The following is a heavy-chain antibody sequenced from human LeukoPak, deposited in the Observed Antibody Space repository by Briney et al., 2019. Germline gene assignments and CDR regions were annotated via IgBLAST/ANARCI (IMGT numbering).Heavy chain of an antibody. CDR3: ARVGYGDESIDY. V-gene: IGHV3-7*05. CDR2: IKPDGSEN. CDR1: GFIFSRYW. Sequence: GGTLRLSCAASGFIFSRYWMTWVRQAPGKGLEWVANIKPDGSENKYVDSVKGRFTISRDNAKNSLYLQMSSLRAEDTAVYYCARVGYGDESIDYWGQGTLVTVSS. D-gene: IGHD4-17*01. J-gene: IGHJ4*02.